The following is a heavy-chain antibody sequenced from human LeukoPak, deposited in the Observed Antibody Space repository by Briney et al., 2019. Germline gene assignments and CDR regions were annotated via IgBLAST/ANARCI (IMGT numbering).Heavy chain of an antibody. Sequence: SVKVSCKAPGGTFSSHAISWVRQAPGQGLEWMGGIIPIFGTANYAQKFQGRVTITADESTSTAYMELSSLRSEDTAVYYCARAAAGTFDAFDIWGQGTMVTVSS. CDR2: IIPIFGTA. J-gene: IGHJ3*02. V-gene: IGHV1-69*13. CDR1: GGTFSSHA. CDR3: ARAAAGTFDAFDI. D-gene: IGHD6-13*01.